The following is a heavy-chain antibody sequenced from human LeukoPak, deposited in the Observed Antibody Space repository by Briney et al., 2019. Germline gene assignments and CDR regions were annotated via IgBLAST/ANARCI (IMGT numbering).Heavy chain of an antibody. CDR2: VSNSGYNT. CDR3: ARHDGSSFIYYIDH. CDR1: GFSFTSCA. Sequence: GVSLRLSCAASGFSFTSCAMSWVRQAPGQGLEWVSAVSNSGYNTWYADSVKGRFTISRDISQNTLQLQMSSLRAEDTALYYCARHDGSSFIYYIDHWGQGALVTVSS. V-gene: IGHV3-23*01. D-gene: IGHD1-26*01. J-gene: IGHJ4*02.